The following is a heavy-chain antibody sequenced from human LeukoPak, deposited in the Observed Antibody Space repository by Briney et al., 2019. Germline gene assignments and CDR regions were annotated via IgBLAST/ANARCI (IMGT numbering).Heavy chain of an antibody. CDR1: GYTFTSYD. D-gene: IGHD5-12*01. Sequence: ASVKVSCKASGYTFTSYDINWVRQATGQGLEWMGWMNPNSGNTGYAQKFQGRVTMTRNTSISTAYMELSSLRSEDTAVYYCARTKFVRRYSGYDLYLFDYWGQGTLVTVSS. J-gene: IGHJ4*02. CDR3: ARTKFVRRYSGYDLYLFDY. CDR2: MNPNSGNT. V-gene: IGHV1-8*01.